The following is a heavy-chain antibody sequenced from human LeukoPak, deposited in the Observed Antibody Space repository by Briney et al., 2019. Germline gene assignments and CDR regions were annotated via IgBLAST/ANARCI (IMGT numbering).Heavy chain of an antibody. V-gene: IGHV4-59*01. J-gene: IGHJ4*02. CDR1: GGSIRSYC. CDR2: IDYDGST. CDR3: ARDRTYGYIDN. D-gene: IGHD3-10*01. Sequence: SETLSLTGTVSGGSIRSYCWNWIRQPPGKGLEWIGYIDYDGSTNYNPSLGSRVTISVDTSKNQLSVELTSVTAADTAIYYCARDRTYGYIDNWGQGTRVTVSS.